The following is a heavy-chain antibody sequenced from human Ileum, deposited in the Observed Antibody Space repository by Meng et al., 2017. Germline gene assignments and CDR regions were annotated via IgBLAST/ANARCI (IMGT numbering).Heavy chain of an antibody. Sequence: SCVASGFTFSNSWMSWARQAPGKGLEWVANIKPDGSDKAYVGSLKGRFTISRDNAKNSLYLQLNSLRVEDTAVYYCATSGGGLWGQGTLVTVSS. CDR3: ATSGGGL. J-gene: IGHJ4*02. V-gene: IGHV3-7*01. D-gene: IGHD3-16*01. CDR1: GFTFSNSW. CDR2: IKPDGSDK.